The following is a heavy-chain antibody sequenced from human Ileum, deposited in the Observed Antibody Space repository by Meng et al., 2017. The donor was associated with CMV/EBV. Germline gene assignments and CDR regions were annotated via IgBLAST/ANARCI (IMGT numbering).Heavy chain of an antibody. CDR1: GASVSSSSYY. V-gene: IGHV4-61*01. CDR3: ARDTVPYSDSRGAVDYYGMDV. CDR2: IFYTGST. Sequence: SETLSLTCTVSGASVSSSSYYWSWIRQPPGKGLEWIGYIFYTGSTSYNPSLKSRLTMSLATSKNQFSLKLNSVTAADTAVYYCARDTVPYSDSRGAVDYYGMDVWGQGTTVTVSS. J-gene: IGHJ6*02. D-gene: IGHD3-22*01.